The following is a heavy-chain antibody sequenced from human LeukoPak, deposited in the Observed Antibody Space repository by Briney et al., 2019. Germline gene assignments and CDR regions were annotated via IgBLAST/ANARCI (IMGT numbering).Heavy chain of an antibody. V-gene: IGHV3-69-1*02. J-gene: IGHJ6*03. Sequence: GGSLRLSCAASGFTFDDYGMSWVRQAPGKGLEWVSYISSSGTMYYADSVKGRFTISRDNAKNSLYLQMNSLRAEDTAVYYCARANVEMATIFDPGYYYYYYYMDVWGKGTTVTISS. D-gene: IGHD5-24*01. CDR1: GFTFDDYG. CDR3: ARANVEMATIFDPGYYYYYYYMDV. CDR2: ISSSGTM.